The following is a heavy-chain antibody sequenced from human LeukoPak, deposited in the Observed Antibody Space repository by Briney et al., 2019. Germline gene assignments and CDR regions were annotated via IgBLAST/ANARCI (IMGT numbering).Heavy chain of an antibody. V-gene: IGHV4-39*01. CDR2: IYYSGST. CDR3: ARTRYYYNSRSYGAPYYFDY. CDR1: GGSISSNSYY. J-gene: IGHJ4*02. Sequence: PSETLSLTCAVSGGSISSNSYYWGWIRQPPGKGLEWIGSIYYSGSTYYNPSRKSRITISVDRTKNGVSMKLSSVTAADTAVYYCARTRYYYNSRSYGAPYYFDYWGQGTLVTVSS. D-gene: IGHD3-10*01.